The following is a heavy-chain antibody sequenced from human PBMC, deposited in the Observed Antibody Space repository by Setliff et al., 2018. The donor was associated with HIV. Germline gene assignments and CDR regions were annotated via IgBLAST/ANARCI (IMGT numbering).Heavy chain of an antibody. D-gene: IGHD2-21*02. CDR3: AKLYCAGACYSSDWDFFDY. J-gene: IGHJ4*02. CDR2: IKDRTDNYAT. Sequence: GSLRLSCAASGFTFSGSPIHWVRQASGKGLEWLGRIKDRTDNYATAYAASVKGRFTIFRDDSANTAYLQMNGLRVEDTALYYCAKLYCAGACYSSDWDFFDYWGQGTLVTVSS. CDR1: GFTFSGSP. V-gene: IGHV3-73*01.